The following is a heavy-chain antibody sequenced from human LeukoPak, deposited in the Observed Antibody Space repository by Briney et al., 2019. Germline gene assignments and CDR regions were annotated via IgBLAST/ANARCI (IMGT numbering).Heavy chain of an antibody. J-gene: IGHJ4*02. V-gene: IGHV3-74*01. CDR2: INRDGSTT. CDR3: ARDKKSGESSEIDY. Sequence: GGSLRLSCAASGFTFSNYWLHWVRQAPGKGLVWVSRINRDGSTTNYADSVKGRFTVPRDNAKNTLNLQMNSLRAEDTAVYYCARDKKSGESSEIDYWGQGTLVTVSS. CDR1: GFTFSNYW. D-gene: IGHD3-10*01.